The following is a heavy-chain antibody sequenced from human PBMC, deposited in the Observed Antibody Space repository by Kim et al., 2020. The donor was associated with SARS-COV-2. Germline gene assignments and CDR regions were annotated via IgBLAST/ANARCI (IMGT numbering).Heavy chain of an antibody. D-gene: IGHD5-12*01. Sequence: SETLSLTCTVSGGSISSYYWSWIRQPPGKGLEWIGYIYYSGSTNYNPSLKSRVTISVDTSKNQFSLKLSSVTAADTAVYYCARRARYSGYETFDYWGQGTLVTVSS. CDR3: ARRARYSGYETFDY. CDR2: IYYSGST. CDR1: GGSISSYY. J-gene: IGHJ4*02. V-gene: IGHV4-59*01.